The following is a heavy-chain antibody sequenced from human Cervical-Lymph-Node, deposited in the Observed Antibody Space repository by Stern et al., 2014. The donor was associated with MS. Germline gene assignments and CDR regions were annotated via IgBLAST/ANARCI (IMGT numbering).Heavy chain of an antibody. CDR3: ILATIIRDY. J-gene: IGHJ4*02. CDR2: ISYDGINK. D-gene: IGHD5-24*01. V-gene: IGHV3-30*03. Sequence: QVQLVESGGGVVQPGRSLRLSCVASGFTFSSYGMDWVRQAPGKGLEWVAIISYDGINKYYADSVKGRFTISRDNSKNTLYLQMNSLKNEDTAVYYCILATIIRDYWGQGTLVTVSS. CDR1: GFTFSSYG.